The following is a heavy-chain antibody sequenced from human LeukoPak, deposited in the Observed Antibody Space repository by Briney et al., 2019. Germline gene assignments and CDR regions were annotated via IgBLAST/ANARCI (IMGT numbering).Heavy chain of an antibody. CDR3: ARGSHIVVVTGISPFDH. V-gene: IGHV3-30*02. J-gene: IGHJ4*02. D-gene: IGHD2-21*02. CDR2: IRYDGSNK. CDR1: GFTFSSYG. Sequence: GGSLRLSCAASGFTFSSYGMHWVRQAPGKGLEWVAFIRYDGSNKYYADSVKGRFTISRDNSRNTLFLQMSSLRADDTAVYYCARGSHIVVVTGISPFDHWGQGTLVTVSS.